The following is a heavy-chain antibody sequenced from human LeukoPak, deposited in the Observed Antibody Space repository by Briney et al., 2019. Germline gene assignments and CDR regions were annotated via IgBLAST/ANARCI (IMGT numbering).Heavy chain of an antibody. Sequence: PGRSLRLSCAASGFTFSSYGMHWVRQAPGKGLEWVAVIWYDGSNKYYADSVKSRFTISRDNSKNTLYLQMNSLRAEDTAVYYCASAFRAGTDAFDIWGQGTMVTVSS. J-gene: IGHJ3*02. V-gene: IGHV3-33*01. CDR3: ASAFRAGTDAFDI. CDR1: GFTFSSYG. CDR2: IWYDGSNK. D-gene: IGHD6-19*01.